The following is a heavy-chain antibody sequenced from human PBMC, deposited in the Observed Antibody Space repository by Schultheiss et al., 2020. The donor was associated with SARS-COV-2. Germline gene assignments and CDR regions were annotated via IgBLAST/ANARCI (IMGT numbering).Heavy chain of an antibody. J-gene: IGHJ4*02. CDR3: ARELGGSGMCY. Sequence: GGSLRLSCKASGYTFTSYDISWVRQAPGQGLEWMGWISTHNGNTNYAQKLQGRVTMTTDTSATTAYMELRGLTSDDTAVYYCARELGGSGMCYWGQGTLVTVSS. D-gene: IGHD3-10*01. CDR1: GYTFTSYD. V-gene: IGHV1-18*01. CDR2: ISTHNGNT.